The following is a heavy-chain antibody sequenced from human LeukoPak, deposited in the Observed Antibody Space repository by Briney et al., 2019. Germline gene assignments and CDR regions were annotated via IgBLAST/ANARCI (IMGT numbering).Heavy chain of an antibody. D-gene: IGHD2-2*01. CDR1: GFTFSSYA. J-gene: IGHJ5*02. CDR3: ARDAGDIVVVPAAQGRFNWFDP. V-gene: IGHV3-30-3*01. CDR2: ISYDGSNK. Sequence: GGSLRLSCAASGFTFSSYAMHWVRQAPGKGLEWVAVISYDGSNKYYADSVKGRFTISRDNSKNTLYLQMNSLRAEDTAVYYCARDAGDIVVVPAAQGRFNWFDPWGQGTLVTVSS.